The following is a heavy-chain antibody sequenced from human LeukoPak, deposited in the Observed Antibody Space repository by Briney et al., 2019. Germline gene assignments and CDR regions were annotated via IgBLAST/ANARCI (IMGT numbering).Heavy chain of an antibody. D-gene: IGHD3-22*01. V-gene: IGHV1-18*01. CDR3: ARVVTMIVEGRTRFDY. Sequence: ASVKVSCKASGYTFTSYGISWVRQAPGQGLEWMGWISAYNGNTNYAQKLQGRVTMTTDTSTSTAYMELRSLRSDDTAVYYCARVVTMIVEGRTRFDYWGQGTLVTVSS. J-gene: IGHJ4*02. CDR1: GYTFTSYG. CDR2: ISAYNGNT.